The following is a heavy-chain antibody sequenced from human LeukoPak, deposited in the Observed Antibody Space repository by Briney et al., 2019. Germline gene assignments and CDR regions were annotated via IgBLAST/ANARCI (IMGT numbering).Heavy chain of an antibody. D-gene: IGHD2-2*01. Sequence: GGSLRLSCAASGFTFSSYAMSWVRQAPGKGLEWVSAISGSGGSTYYADSVKGRFTISRDNSKNTLYPQMNSLRAEDTAVYYCARDNRRGYCSSTSCYYYYYYGMDVWGQGTTVTVSS. CDR3: ARDNRRGYCSSTSCYYYYYYGMDV. CDR2: ISGSGGST. J-gene: IGHJ6*02. V-gene: IGHV3-23*01. CDR1: GFTFSSYA.